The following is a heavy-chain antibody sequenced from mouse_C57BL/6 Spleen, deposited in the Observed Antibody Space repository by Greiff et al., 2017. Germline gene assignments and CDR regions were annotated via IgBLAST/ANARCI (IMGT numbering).Heavy chain of an antibody. D-gene: IGHD1-1*01. CDR1: GYTFTSYW. CDR3: ARLGYGSSYSFAY. CDR2: INPSNGGT. Sequence: QVHVKQPGTELVKPGASVKLSCKASGYTFTSYWMHWVKQRPGQGLEWIGNINPSNGGTNYNEKFKSKATLTVDKSSSTAYMQLSSLTSEDSAVYYCARLGYGSSYSFAYWGQGTLVTVSA. V-gene: IGHV1-53*01. J-gene: IGHJ3*01.